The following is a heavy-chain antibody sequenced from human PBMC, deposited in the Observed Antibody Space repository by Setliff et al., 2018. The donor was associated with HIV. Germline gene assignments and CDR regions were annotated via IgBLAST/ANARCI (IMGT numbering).Heavy chain of an antibody. V-gene: IGHV3-23*01. J-gene: IGHJ3*02. CDR2: ISGSGIST. Sequence: PGGSLRLSCAASGFTVSRNYMSWVRQAPGKGLEWVSGISGSGISTYYADSVKGRFTISRDNSKNTLYLQMNSLRVEDTAVYYCAKDDVPRDFDIWGQGTMVTVSS. CDR1: GFTVSRNY. CDR3: AKDDVPRDFDI.